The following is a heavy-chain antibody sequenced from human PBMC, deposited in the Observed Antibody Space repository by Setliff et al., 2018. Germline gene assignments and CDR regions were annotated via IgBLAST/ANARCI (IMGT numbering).Heavy chain of an antibody. J-gene: IGHJ4*02. CDR1: GLTLINNG. Sequence: GGSLRLSCAASGLTLINNGFHWVRQAPGKGLEWVAIIWHDGTNKYYADSVKGRFDISRDSSKNTLYLQMNSLRAEDTAVYYCARDLSGRSDYWGQGTLVTVSS. D-gene: IGHD3-9*01. CDR3: ARDLSGRSDY. CDR2: IWHDGTNK. V-gene: IGHV3-33*01.